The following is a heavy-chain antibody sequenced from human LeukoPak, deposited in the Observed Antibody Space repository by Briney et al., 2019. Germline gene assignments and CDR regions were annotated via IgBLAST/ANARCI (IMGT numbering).Heavy chain of an antibody. Sequence: GGSLRLSCAASGFTFSYAWMSWVRQAPGKGLEGIGRIKSKTDGGTTDYAAPVKGRFTISRDDSKNTLYLQMNSLKTEDTAVYYCTTDRGYDFWSGYYNWFDPWGQGTLVTVSS. J-gene: IGHJ5*02. D-gene: IGHD3-3*01. CDR1: GFTFSYAW. CDR2: IKSKTDGGTT. CDR3: TTDRGYDFWSGYYNWFDP. V-gene: IGHV3-15*01.